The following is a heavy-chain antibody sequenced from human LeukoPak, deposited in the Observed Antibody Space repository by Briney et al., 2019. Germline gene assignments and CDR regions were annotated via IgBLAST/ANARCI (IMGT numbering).Heavy chain of an antibody. CDR2: IYYSGST. CDR1: GGTISSYY. D-gene: IGHD3/OR15-3a*01. CDR3: ARSHSVWTSFDY. J-gene: IGHJ4*02. Sequence: SETLSLTCSVSGGTISSYYWSWIRQPPGKGLEWIGYIYYSGSTNYNPSLKSRVTISVDTSKNQFSLKLSSVTAADTAVYYCARSHSVWTSFDYWGQGTLVTVSS. V-gene: IGHV4-59*01.